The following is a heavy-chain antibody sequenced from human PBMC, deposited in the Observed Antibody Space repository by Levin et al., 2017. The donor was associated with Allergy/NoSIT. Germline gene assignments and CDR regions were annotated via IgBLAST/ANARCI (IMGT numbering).Heavy chain of an antibody. CDR2: ISSSSSYI. CDR3: ARDGGYCSGGSCYGKVGFYGMDV. V-gene: IGHV3-21*01. Sequence: GESLKISCAASGFTFSSYSMNWVRQAPGKGLEWVSSISSSSSYIYYADSVKGRFTISRDNAKNSLYLQMNSLRAEDTAVYYCARDGGYCSGGSCYGKVGFYGMDVWGQGTTVTVSS. CDR1: GFTFSSYS. J-gene: IGHJ6*02. D-gene: IGHD2-15*01.